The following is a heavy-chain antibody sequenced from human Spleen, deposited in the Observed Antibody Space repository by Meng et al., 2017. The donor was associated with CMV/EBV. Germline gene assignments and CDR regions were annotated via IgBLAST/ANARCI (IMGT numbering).Heavy chain of an antibody. J-gene: IGHJ4*02. Sequence: LSCPASGFTVSSHYMSWVRQAPGKGLEWVSVIYSGGSTSYADSVKGRFTISRDNSKNTLYLQMNILRAEATAVYYCARDQSYSSGLDYWGQGTLVTVSS. CDR1: GFTVSSHY. CDR2: IYSGGST. V-gene: IGHV3-53*01. CDR3: ARDQSYSSGLDY. D-gene: IGHD6-19*01.